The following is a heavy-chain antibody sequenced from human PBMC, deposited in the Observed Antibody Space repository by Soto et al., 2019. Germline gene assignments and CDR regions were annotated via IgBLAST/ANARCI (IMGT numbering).Heavy chain of an antibody. CDR2: INPSGGST. Sequence: QVQLVQSGAEVKKPGASVKVSCKASGYTFTSYYMHWVRQAPGQGLEWMGIINPSGGSTSYAEKFQGRVTMTRDTSTSTVYMELSSLRSEDTAMYYCASPGPYSSRLNYFYYYGMDVWGQGTTVTVSS. D-gene: IGHD6-13*01. V-gene: IGHV1-46*01. J-gene: IGHJ6*02. CDR1: GYTFTSYY. CDR3: ASPGPYSSRLNYFYYYGMDV.